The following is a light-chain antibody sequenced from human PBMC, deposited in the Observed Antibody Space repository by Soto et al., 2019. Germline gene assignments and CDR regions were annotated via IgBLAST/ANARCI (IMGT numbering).Light chain of an antibody. CDR2: EVN. J-gene: IGLJ1*01. Sequence: QSALTQPASVSGSPGQSITISCGGTSSDVGAYIYVSWYQQFPGKAPKLILYEVNNRPSGVSNRFSGSKSDTTASLTISGLQPEDEADYYCSAYSDIDTKVFGTGTKVTVL. V-gene: IGLV2-14*03. CDR3: SAYSDIDTKV. CDR1: SSDVGAYIY.